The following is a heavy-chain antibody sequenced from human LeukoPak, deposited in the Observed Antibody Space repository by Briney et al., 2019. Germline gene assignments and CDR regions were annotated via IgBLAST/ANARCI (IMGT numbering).Heavy chain of an antibody. D-gene: IGHD5-24*01. V-gene: IGHV3-21*01. CDR3: ARGREGYNSYDY. CDR2: ITFSSSYI. J-gene: IGHJ4*02. Sequence: GGSLRLSCAASGFTFSGYNMNWVRQAPGKGLEWVSSITFSSSYIYYADSVKGRFTISRDNAKNSLYLQMDSLRAEDTAVYYCARGREGYNSYDYWGQGTLVTVSS. CDR1: GFTFSGYN.